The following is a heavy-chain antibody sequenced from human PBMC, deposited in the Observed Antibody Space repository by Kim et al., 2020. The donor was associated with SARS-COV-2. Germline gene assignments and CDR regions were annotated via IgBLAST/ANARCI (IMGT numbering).Heavy chain of an antibody. Sequence: ASVKVSCKASGYTFTSYDINWVRQATGQGLEWMGWMNPNSGNTGYAQKFQGRVTMTRNTSISTAYMELSSLRSEDTAVYYCARGGSGSYPYYYFYMDVWGKGTTVTVSS. J-gene: IGHJ6*03. D-gene: IGHD1-26*01. CDR1: GYTFTSYD. CDR3: ARGGSGSYPYYYFYMDV. CDR2: MNPNSGNT. V-gene: IGHV1-8*01.